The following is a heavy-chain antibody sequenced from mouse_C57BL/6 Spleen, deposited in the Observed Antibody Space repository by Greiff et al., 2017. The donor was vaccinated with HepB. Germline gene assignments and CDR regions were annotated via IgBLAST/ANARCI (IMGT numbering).Heavy chain of an antibody. Sequence: EVKLEESGPELVKPGDSVKISCKASGYSFTGYFMNWVMQSHGKSLEWIGRINPYNGDTFYNQKFKGKATLTVDKSSSTAHMELRSLTSEDSAVYYCARNYGSSFDYWGQGTTLTVSS. CDR3: ARNYGSSFDY. CDR2: INPYNGDT. CDR1: GYSFTGYF. V-gene: IGHV1-20*01. D-gene: IGHD1-1*01. J-gene: IGHJ2*01.